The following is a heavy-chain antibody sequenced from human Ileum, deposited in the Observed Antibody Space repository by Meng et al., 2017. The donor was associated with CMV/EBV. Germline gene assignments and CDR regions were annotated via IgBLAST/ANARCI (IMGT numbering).Heavy chain of an antibody. D-gene: IGHD3-3*01. J-gene: IGHJ4*02. V-gene: IGHV3-30-3*01. Sequence: SGCTFSTFPRHWVRQAPGKWLEWLAVVSYDGTNKHYADSVKGRFTISRDNPKNMVYLQMDSLRPEDTAVYYCARASPTIFAVVPMDYWGQGTLVTVSS. CDR1: GCTFSTFP. CDR3: ARASPTIFAVVPMDY. CDR2: VSYDGTNK.